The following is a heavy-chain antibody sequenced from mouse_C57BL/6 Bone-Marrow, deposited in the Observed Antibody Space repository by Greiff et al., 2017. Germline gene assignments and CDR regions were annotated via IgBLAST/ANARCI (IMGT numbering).Heavy chain of an antibody. CDR1: GFNIKDDY. Sequence: EVQLQESGAELVRPGASVKLSCTASGFNIKDDYMHWVKQRPEQGLEWIGWIDPENGDTEYASKFQGKATITADTSSNTAYLQLSSLTSEDTAVYYCTPIDGSYAMDYWGQGTSVTVSS. D-gene: IGHD2-3*01. CDR3: TPIDGSYAMDY. V-gene: IGHV14-4*01. CDR2: IDPENGDT. J-gene: IGHJ4*01.